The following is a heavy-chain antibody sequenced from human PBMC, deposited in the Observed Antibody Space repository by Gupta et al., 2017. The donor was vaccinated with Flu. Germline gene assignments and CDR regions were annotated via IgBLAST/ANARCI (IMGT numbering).Heavy chain of an antibody. CDR1: GFTFSNYA. CDR2: ISDSGGRT. Sequence: EVQLLESGGDLVQPGGSLRLSCAASGFTFSNYAMSWVRQAPGKGLEGVSAISDSGGRTYYADAGKGRVTISRDNSKNTRYLQKNSMRAEDTAVDYCARIGRRYGDWLCSFDYWGQGTLVTVYS. J-gene: IGHJ4*02. CDR3: ARIGRRYGDWLCSFDY. D-gene: IGHD3-9*01. V-gene: IGHV3-23*01.